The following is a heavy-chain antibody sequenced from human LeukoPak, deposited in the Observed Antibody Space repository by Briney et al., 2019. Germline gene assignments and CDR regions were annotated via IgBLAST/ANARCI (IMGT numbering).Heavy chain of an antibody. CDR1: GFTLGPYA. V-gene: IGHV3-43*02. J-gene: IGHJ6*02. D-gene: IGHD1-14*01. CDR3: ATWAFYHNLDV. CDR2: INADGGRT. Sequence: GGSLRLSCAASGFTLGPYAMHWVRQRPGKGLEWVAHINADGGRTFYADSVKGRFTISRDNSKDSLYLQMNSLRTEDSALYYCATWAFYHNLDVWGQGITVIVSS.